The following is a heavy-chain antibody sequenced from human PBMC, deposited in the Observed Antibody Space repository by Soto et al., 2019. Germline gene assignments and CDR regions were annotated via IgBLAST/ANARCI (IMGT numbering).Heavy chain of an antibody. Sequence: GESLKISCKGSGYSFTSYWISWVRQMPGKGLEWMGRIDPSDSYTNYSPSFQGHVTISADKSISTAYLQWSSLKASDTATYYCARSYYSSWRSGLDYWGQGTLVTVSS. V-gene: IGHV5-10-1*01. J-gene: IGHJ4*02. CDR2: IDPSDSYT. CDR1: GYSFTSYW. CDR3: ARSYYSSWRSGLDY. D-gene: IGHD6-13*01.